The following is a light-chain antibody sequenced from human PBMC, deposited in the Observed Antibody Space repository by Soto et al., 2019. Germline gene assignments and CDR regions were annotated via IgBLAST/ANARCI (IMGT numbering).Light chain of an antibody. V-gene: IGLV2-11*01. J-gene: IGLJ2*01. Sequence: QSVLTQPRSVSGSPGQSVTISCTGTSGDVGGYNYVSWYQQHPGNAPNLMIYDVTKRPSGVPDRFSGSKSGNTASLSISGLQAEDEADYYCCSFAGTYTFVVFGGGTQLTVL. CDR1: SGDVGGYNY. CDR2: DVT. CDR3: CSFAGTYTFVV.